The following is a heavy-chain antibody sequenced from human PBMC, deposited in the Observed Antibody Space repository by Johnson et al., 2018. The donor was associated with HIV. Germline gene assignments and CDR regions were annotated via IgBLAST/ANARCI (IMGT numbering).Heavy chain of an antibody. Sequence: EVQLVESGGGLVKPGGYLRLSCRASGFPFSNAWMNWVRQAPGKGLEWVGRLKSRADGGTTDYAVSVKDRFTILRDDSKNTLYLQMSSLRTEDAGVYYCTTEGDAFDIWGQGTMVTVSS. J-gene: IGHJ3*02. V-gene: IGHV3-15*01. CDR3: TTEGDAFDI. CDR1: GFPFSNAW. CDR2: LKSRADGGTT.